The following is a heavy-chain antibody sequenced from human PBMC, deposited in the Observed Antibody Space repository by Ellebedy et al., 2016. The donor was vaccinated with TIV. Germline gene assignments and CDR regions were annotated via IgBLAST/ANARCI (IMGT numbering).Heavy chain of an antibody. D-gene: IGHD5-24*01. CDR1: GFTFSDYY. V-gene: IGHV3-11*01. CDR2: ISSSGSTI. J-gene: IGHJ4*02. Sequence: GGSLRLXXAASGFTFSDYYMSWIRQAPGKGLEWVSYISSSGSTIYYADSVKGRFTISRDNAKNSLYLQMNSLRAEDTAVYYCARDRMEMATIDYWGQGTLVTVSS. CDR3: ARDRMEMATIDY.